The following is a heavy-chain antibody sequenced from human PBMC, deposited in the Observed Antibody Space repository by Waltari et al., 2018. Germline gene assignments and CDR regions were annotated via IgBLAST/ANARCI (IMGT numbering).Heavy chain of an antibody. CDR2: IYYSGST. V-gene: IGHV4-59*01. CDR1: GGSISSYY. CDR3: ASYDSSGYYLDY. D-gene: IGHD3-22*01. J-gene: IGHJ4*02. Sequence: QVQLQESGPGLVKPSETLSLTCTVSGGSISSYYWSWIRQPPGKGLEWIGYIYYSGSTNYNPSLKSRVTISVDTSKNQFSLKLSSVTAADTAVYYCASYDSSGYYLDYWGRGTLVTVSS.